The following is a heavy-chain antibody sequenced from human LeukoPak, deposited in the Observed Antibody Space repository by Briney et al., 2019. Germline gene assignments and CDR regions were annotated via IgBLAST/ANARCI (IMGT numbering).Heavy chain of an antibody. D-gene: IGHD6-19*01. J-gene: IGHJ4*02. CDR2: ISGTVGST. V-gene: IGHV3-23*01. CDR1: GFTFSSYA. CDR3: AKDRGSIAVAGIDY. Sequence: GGSLRLSCAASGFTFSSYAMSWVRQAPGKGLEWVSAISGTVGSTYYADSVKGRFTISRDNSKDTLYLQMNSLRAEDTAVYYCAKDRGSIAVAGIDYWGQGTLVTVSS.